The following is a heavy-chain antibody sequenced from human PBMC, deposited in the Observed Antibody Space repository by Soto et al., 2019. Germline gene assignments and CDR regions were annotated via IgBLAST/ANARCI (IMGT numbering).Heavy chain of an antibody. D-gene: IGHD6-19*01. Sequence: EVQLLESGGGLVQPGGSLRLSCAASGFTFSSFAMTWVRQAPGKGLEWVSATNASGGDTYYADSVKGRFTISRDSSKNTLYLQMNSLRVEDTAVYYCAKLNSGWYEDYWGQGTLVTVSS. CDR1: GFTFSSFA. V-gene: IGHV3-23*01. CDR3: AKLNSGWYEDY. J-gene: IGHJ4*02. CDR2: TNASGGDT.